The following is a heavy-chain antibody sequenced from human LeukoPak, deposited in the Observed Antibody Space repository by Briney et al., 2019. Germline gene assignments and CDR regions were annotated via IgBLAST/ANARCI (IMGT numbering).Heavy chain of an antibody. D-gene: IGHD3-9*01. CDR1: GYTFTSYG. J-gene: IGHJ4*02. Sequence: GASVKVSCKASGYTFTSYGISWVRQAPGQGLEWMGWINPNSGGTNYAQKFQGRVTMTRDTSISTAYMELSRLRSDDTAVYYCARGYFDWRYFDYWGQGTLVTVSS. CDR3: ARGYFDWRYFDY. V-gene: IGHV1-2*02. CDR2: INPNSGGT.